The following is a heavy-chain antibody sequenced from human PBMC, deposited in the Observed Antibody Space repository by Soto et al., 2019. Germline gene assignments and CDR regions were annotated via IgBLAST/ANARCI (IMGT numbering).Heavy chain of an antibody. CDR3: AREGSSSSEYFQH. CDR1: GYSFTGYN. J-gene: IGHJ1*01. Sequence: ASVKVSCKASGYSFTGYNMHWVRQAPGQGLEWMGWINPNSGGANYAQKFQDRVTMTRDTSITTAYMELSRLTSDDTAVYYCAREGSSSSEYFQHWSQGTLVTVSS. D-gene: IGHD6-6*01. V-gene: IGHV1-2*02. CDR2: INPNSGGA.